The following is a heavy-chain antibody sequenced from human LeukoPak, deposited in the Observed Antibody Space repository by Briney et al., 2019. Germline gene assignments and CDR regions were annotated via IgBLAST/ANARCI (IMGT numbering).Heavy chain of an antibody. J-gene: IGHJ3*02. D-gene: IGHD1-26*01. Sequence: GGSLRLSCAASGFTFDDYAMHWVRQAPGKGLVWVSRINSGSSTTHADSVKGRFTISRDNAKNTLYLQMNSLRAEDTAVYYCARTTSMSYVGDAFDIWGQGTMVTVSS. CDR1: GFTFDDYA. CDR3: ARTTSMSYVGDAFDI. CDR2: INSGSST. V-gene: IGHV3-74*03.